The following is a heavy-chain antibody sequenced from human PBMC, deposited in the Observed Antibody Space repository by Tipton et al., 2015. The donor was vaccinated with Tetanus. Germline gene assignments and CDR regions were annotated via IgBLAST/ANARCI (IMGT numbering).Heavy chain of an antibody. V-gene: IGHV4-61*01. Sequence: TLSLTCTVSGGSVRGRSYYWNWIRQPPGKGLEWLAYISYSGSTNSNYSLKSRITISRDPSKNQFSLKLASVTAADTAVYYCARDHGITWGGMGYYYGMDVWGQGTTVTVSS. D-gene: IGHD3-16*01. CDR1: GGSVRGRSYY. J-gene: IGHJ6*02. CDR2: ISYSGST. CDR3: ARDHGITWGGMGYYYGMDV.